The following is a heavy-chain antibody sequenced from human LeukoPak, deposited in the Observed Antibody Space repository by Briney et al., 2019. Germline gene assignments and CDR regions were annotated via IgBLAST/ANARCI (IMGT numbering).Heavy chain of an antibody. D-gene: IGHD3-22*01. Sequence: GGSLRLSCAASGFTFSSYAMHWVRQAPGKGLEGVAVISYDGSNKYYADSVKGRFTISRDNSKNTLYLQMNSLRAEDTAVYYCARGPQYYYDSSGYYGEHAFDIWGQGTMVTVSS. J-gene: IGHJ3*02. CDR3: ARGPQYYYDSSGYYGEHAFDI. V-gene: IGHV3-30-3*01. CDR2: ISYDGSNK. CDR1: GFTFSSYA.